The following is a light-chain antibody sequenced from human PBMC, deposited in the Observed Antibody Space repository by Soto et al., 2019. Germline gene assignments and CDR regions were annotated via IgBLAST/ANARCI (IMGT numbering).Light chain of an antibody. Sequence: QSALTQPPSASGSPGQSVTISCTGTNCDVGTHNYVSWYQQYPGKAPKRLIYDVVKRPSGIPHRFSGSKSGNTASLTVSGLQADDEADYYCFSYAGGSTFVFGTGTKVTVL. V-gene: IGLV2-8*01. CDR3: FSYAGGSTFV. CDR2: DVV. J-gene: IGLJ1*01. CDR1: NCDVGTHNY.